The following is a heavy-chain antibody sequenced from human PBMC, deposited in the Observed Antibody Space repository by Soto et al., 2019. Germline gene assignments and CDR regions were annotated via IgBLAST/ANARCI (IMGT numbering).Heavy chain of an antibody. CDR2: ISAYNGKI. Sequence: QVPLVQSGAEVREPGSSVKVSCKASGYTFTNYGISWVRQAPGQGLEWIGWISAYNGKIDYAQKVQGRITMTTDTTTSRAFMELRILRSNDTAVYYCARETMPQMYDYGTDVSGRRTTVIVSS. J-gene: IGHJ6*04. V-gene: IGHV1-18*01. CDR3: ARETMPQMYDYGTDV. CDR1: GYTFTNYG. D-gene: IGHD2-2*01.